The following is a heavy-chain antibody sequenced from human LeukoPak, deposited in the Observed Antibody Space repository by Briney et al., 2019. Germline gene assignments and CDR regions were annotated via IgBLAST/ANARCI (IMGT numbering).Heavy chain of an antibody. CDR1: GFTLSTYA. V-gene: IGHV3-23*01. Sequence: PGGSLRLSCAASGFTLSTYAMSWVRQTPGKGLEWVAATSGSDAGTYHADSVRGRFTISRDNSKNTLYLQMNSLRAEDTAVYYCAKPNGIVGPLPRWGQGTLVTVSS. CDR2: TSGSDAGT. J-gene: IGHJ4*02. CDR3: AKPNGIVGPLPR. D-gene: IGHD1-26*01.